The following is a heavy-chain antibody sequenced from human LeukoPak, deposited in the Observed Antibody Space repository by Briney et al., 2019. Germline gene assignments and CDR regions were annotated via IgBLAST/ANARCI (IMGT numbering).Heavy chain of an antibody. Sequence: ASVKVSCKASGYTFTSYYMHWVRQAPGQGLEWMGIINPNGGSTSYAQKFQGRVTMTRDMSTSTVYMELSSLRSEDTAVYYCARGVRVDYYDSSGHHGGFDYWGQGTLVTVSS. V-gene: IGHV1-46*01. D-gene: IGHD3-22*01. J-gene: IGHJ4*02. CDR1: GYTFTSYY. CDR2: INPNGGST. CDR3: ARGVRVDYYDSSGHHGGFDY.